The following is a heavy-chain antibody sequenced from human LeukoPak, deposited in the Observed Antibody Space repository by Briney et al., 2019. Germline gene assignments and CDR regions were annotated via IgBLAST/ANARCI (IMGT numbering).Heavy chain of an antibody. J-gene: IGHJ3*02. CDR1: GFSLSTSGVG. D-gene: IGHD6-6*01. Sequence: SGPTLVKPTQTLTLTCTFSGFSLSTSGVGVGWIRQPPGKGLEWIGSIYYSGSTYYNPSLKSRVTISVDTSKNQFSLKLSSVTAADTAVYYCAVSIAARLNAFDIWGQGTMVTVSS. V-gene: IGHV4-39*01. CDR3: AVSIAARLNAFDI. CDR2: IYYSGST.